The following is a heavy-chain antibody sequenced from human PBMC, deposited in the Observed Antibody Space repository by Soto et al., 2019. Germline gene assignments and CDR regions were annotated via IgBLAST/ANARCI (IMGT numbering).Heavy chain of an antibody. J-gene: IGHJ6*02. CDR3: ARDGDGVIVVVSMGNDYYGMDV. D-gene: IGHD3-22*01. CDR1: GFTFSSYA. Sequence: GGSLRLSCAASGFTFSSYAMHWVRQAPGKGLEWVAVISYDGSNKYYADSVKGRFTISRDNSKNTLYLQMNSLRAEDTAVYYCARDGDGVIVVVSMGNDYYGMDVWGQGTTVTVSS. V-gene: IGHV3-30-3*01. CDR2: ISYDGSNK.